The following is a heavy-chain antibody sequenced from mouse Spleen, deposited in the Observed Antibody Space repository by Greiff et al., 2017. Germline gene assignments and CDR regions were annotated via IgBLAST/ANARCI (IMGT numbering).Heavy chain of an antibody. V-gene: IGHV1-42*01. J-gene: IGHJ4*01. CDR2: INPSTGGT. Sequence: VQLQQSGPELVKPGASVKISCKASGYSFTGYYMNWVKQSPEKSLEWIGEINPSTGGTTYNQKFKAKATLTVDKSSSTAYMQLKSLTSEDSAVYYCARGKGYYAMDYWGQGTSVTVSS. CDR3: ARGKGYYAMDY. CDR1: GYSFTGYY.